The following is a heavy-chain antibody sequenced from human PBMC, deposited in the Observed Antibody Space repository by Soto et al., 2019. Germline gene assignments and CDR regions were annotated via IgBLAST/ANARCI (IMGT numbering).Heavy chain of an antibody. CDR2: MNPNSGNT. CDR3: ASSNWNENADDAFDI. D-gene: IGHD1-1*01. J-gene: IGHJ3*02. V-gene: IGHV1-8*01. CDR1: GYTFTSYD. Sequence: GASVKVSCKASGYTFTSYDINWVRQATGQGLEWMGWMNPNSGNTGYAQKFQGRVTMTRNTSISTAYMELSSLRSEDTAVHYCASSNWNENADDAFDIWGQGTMVTVSS.